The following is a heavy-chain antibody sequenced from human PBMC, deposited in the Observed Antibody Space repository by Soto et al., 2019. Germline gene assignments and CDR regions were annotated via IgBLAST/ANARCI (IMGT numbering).Heavy chain of an antibody. J-gene: IGHJ6*02. V-gene: IGHV1-18*01. CDR2: ISTDNGNT. CDR3: ERYGVGGAAAAESDSHHDRDV. CDR1: GYTFTNFG. D-gene: IGHD6-13*01. Sequence: QVQLVQSGAEVKKPGASVQVSCQASGYTFTNFGISWVRQAPGQGLEWMGWISTDNGNTDSARKHQGRVTLTTDKSASTAYMGLRSLGCVDRASYGCERYGVGGAAAAESDSHHDRDVWGQGTTVTVSS.